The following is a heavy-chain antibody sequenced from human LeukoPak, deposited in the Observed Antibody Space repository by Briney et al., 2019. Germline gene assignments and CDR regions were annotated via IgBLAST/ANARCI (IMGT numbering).Heavy chain of an antibody. D-gene: IGHD3-10*01. CDR3: ARDRISGFYYGYPYYFDS. J-gene: IGHJ4*02. CDR1: GGTFSSYA. Sequence: EASVKVSCKASGGTFSSYAINWVRQAPGQGLEWMGRIIPIFTTANYAQKLQGRVTITTDESTTTAYMELSSLRSEDTAVYYCARDRISGFYYGYPYYFDSWGQGTLVTVSS. V-gene: IGHV1-69*05. CDR2: IIPIFTTA.